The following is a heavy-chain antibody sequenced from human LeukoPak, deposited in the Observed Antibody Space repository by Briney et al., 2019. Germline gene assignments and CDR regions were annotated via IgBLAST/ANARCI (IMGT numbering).Heavy chain of an antibody. CDR1: GLTFSNRA. Sequence: GGSLRLSCVVSGLTFSNRAMTWVRQAPGKGLEWVPSISISGNKLLYADSVKGRFTISRDNSKNTLFLQMNSLQTEDTGVYFCANELRPNDYWGQGTLVSVS. V-gene: IGHV3-23*01. D-gene: IGHD4-17*01. CDR3: ANELRPNDY. J-gene: IGHJ4*02. CDR2: ISISGNKL.